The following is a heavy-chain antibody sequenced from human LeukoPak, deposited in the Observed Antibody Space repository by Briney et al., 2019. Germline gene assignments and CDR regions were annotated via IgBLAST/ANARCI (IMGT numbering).Heavy chain of an antibody. V-gene: IGHV3-7*04. Sequence: GGSLRLSCAASGLTFSNYWMTWVRQAPGKGLEWVANIKKDGSEKYYLDSVKGRFSISRDNAKNSLYLQMNSLTVEDTAVYQCARGGSSSSWLWIDWGQGTLVTVSS. J-gene: IGHJ4*02. CDR3: ARGGSSSSWLWID. CDR1: GLTFSNYW. D-gene: IGHD6-13*01. CDR2: IKKDGSEK.